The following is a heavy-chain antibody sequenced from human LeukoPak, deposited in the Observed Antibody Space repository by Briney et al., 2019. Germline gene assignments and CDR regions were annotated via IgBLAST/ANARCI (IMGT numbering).Heavy chain of an antibody. V-gene: IGHV4-31*03. CDR2: IYYSGST. J-gene: IGHJ3*02. D-gene: IGHD1-1*01. CDR3: AGRTQLGAFDI. Sequence: SETLSLTCTVSGGSISSGGDYWSWIRQHPGKGLEWIGYIYYSGSTYYIPSLKSRVTISVDTSKNQFSLKLSSVTAADTAVYYCAGRTQLGAFDIWGQGTMVTVSS. CDR1: GGSISSGGDY.